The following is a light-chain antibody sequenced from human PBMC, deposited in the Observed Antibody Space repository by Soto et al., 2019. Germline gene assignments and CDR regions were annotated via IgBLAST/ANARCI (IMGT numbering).Light chain of an antibody. CDR3: SSYAGSNNFV. CDR2: EVS. Sequence: QSVLTQPPSASGSPGQSVTISCTGTSSDVGAYNSVSWYQQHPGKAPKLIIYEVSKRPSGVPDRFSGSKSGNTASLTVSGLQAEDEADYYCSSYAGSNNFVFGTGTRAPS. CDR1: SSDVGAYNS. J-gene: IGLJ1*01. V-gene: IGLV2-8*01.